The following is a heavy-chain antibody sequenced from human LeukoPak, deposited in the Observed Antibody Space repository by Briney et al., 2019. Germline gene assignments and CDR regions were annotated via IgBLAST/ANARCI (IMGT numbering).Heavy chain of an antibody. CDR3: VKDANYFDSGSYLIPFDS. CDR2: ISGSGSRT. CDR1: GFTFSRGA. D-gene: IGHD3-22*01. J-gene: IGHJ4*02. Sequence: GGSLRLSCAASGFTFSRGAMGWVRQTPGKGLEWVAGISGSGSRTYYADAVKGRFNISRDNYKNTLYLQINSLRAEDTAVYYCVKDANYFDSGSYLIPFDSWGQGTLVTVSS. V-gene: IGHV3-23*01.